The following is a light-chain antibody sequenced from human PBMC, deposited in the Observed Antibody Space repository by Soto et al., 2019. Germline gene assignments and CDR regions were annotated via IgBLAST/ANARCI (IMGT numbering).Light chain of an antibody. J-gene: IGKJ2*01. CDR3: QQYGSSMYP. CDR1: QSVSSNF. CDR2: GAS. Sequence: EIVLTQSPGTLSLSPGETATLSCRASQSVSSNFLAWYQQKPGQAPRLLIYGASSRATGIPDRFSGSGSGTDFTLTISRLEPEDFAVYYCQQYGSSMYPFGQGTKLEIK. V-gene: IGKV3-20*01.